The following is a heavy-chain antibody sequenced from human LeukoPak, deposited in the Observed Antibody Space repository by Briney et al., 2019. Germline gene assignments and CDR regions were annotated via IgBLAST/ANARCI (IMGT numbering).Heavy chain of an antibody. J-gene: IGHJ3*02. CDR3: ARGTPRVYAFDI. CDR1: GGSISSSSYY. V-gene: IGHV4-39*07. Sequence: PSETLSLTCTVSGGSISSSSYYWGWIRQPPGKGLEWIGSIYYSGSTYYNPSLKSRVTISVDTSKNQFSLKLSSVTAADTAVYYRARGTPRVYAFDIWGQGTMVTVSS. D-gene: IGHD3-10*01. CDR2: IYYSGST.